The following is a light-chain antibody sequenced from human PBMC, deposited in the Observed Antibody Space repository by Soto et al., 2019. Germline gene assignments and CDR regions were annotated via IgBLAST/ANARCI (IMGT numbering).Light chain of an antibody. CDR1: QSLLHSNGYNY. Sequence: DIVMTQSPLSLPVTPGEPASISCRSSQSLLHSNGYNYLDWYLQKQGQSPQLLIYLGSNRASGVPDRFSGSRSGTDFTLKISRVEAEDVGVYYCMQALQTPITFGPGTKVDIK. V-gene: IGKV2-28*01. J-gene: IGKJ3*01. CDR2: LGS. CDR3: MQALQTPIT.